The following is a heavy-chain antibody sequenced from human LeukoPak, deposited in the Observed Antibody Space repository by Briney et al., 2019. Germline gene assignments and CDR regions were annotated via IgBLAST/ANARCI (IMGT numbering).Heavy chain of an antibody. CDR2: IIPILGIA. D-gene: IGHD3-9*01. J-gene: IGHJ4*02. CDR3: ARDLRLRYFDWLFDY. CDR1: GGTFSSYA. Sequence: ASVKVSCKASGGTFSSYAISWVRQAPGQGLEWMGRIIPILGIASYAQKFQGRVTITADKSTSTAYMELSSLRSEDTAVYYCARDLRLRYFDWLFDYWGQGTLVTVSS. V-gene: IGHV1-69*04.